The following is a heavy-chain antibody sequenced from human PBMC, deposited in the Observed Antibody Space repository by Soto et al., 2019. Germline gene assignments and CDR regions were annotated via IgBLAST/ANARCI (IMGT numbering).Heavy chain of an antibody. J-gene: IGHJ4*02. V-gene: IGHV5-10-1*01. CDR3: ARQIYDSDTGPNFQYYFDS. Sequence: GESLKISCKGSGYSFAGYWITWVRQKPGKGLEWMGRIDPSGSQTYYSPSFRGHVTISVTKSITTVFLQWSSLRASDTAMYYCARQIYDSDTGPNFQYYFDSWGQGTPVTVSS. D-gene: IGHD3-22*01. CDR1: GYSFAGYW. CDR2: IDPSGSQT.